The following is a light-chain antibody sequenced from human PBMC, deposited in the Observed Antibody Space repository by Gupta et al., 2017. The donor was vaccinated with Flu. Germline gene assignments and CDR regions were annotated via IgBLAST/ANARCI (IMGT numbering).Light chain of an antibody. CDR2: EVN. CDR1: SSEIGFDNY. Sequence: SIIISCTGTSSEIGFDNYISWYQHPPGKAPKLLIFEVNKRPSGISSRFSGSKSDNTASLTISGLQTEDEADYYCSSFTETNARVFGGGTKVTVL. V-gene: IGLV2-14*01. J-gene: IGLJ3*02. CDR3: SSFTETNARV.